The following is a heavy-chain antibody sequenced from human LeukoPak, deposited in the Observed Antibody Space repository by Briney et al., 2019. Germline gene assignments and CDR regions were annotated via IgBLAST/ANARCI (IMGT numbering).Heavy chain of an antibody. CDR3: ARGSKMLGYNWFDP. CDR2: INHSGST. Sequence: SQTLSLTCAVYGGSFSGYYWNWIRQPPGKGLEWIGEINHSGSTNYIPSLKSRVTISVDTSKNQFSLKLSSVTAADTAVYYCARGSKMLGYNWFDPWGQGTLVTVSS. D-gene: IGHD1-26*01. J-gene: IGHJ5*02. V-gene: IGHV4-34*01. CDR1: GGSFSGYY.